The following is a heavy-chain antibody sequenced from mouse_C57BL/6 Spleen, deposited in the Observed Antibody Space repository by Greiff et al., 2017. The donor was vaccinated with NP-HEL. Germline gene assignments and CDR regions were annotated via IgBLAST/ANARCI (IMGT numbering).Heavy chain of an antibody. V-gene: IGHV5-12*01. CDR1: GFTFSDYY. CDR2: ISNGGGST. J-gene: IGHJ4*01. CDR3: ARHDYAMDY. Sequence: EVMLVESGGGLVQPGGSLKLSCAASGFTFSDYYMYWVRQTPEKRLEWVAYISNGGGSTYYPDTVKGRFTISRDNAKNTLCLQMSRLKSEDTAMYYCARHDYAMDYWGQGTSVTVSS.